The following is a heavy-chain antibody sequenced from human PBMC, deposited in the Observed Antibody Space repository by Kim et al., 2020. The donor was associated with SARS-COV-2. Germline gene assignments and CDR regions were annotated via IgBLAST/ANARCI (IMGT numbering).Heavy chain of an antibody. Sequence: GGSLRRSCTASGFTFGDYAMSWVRQAPGKGLEWVGFIRSKAYGGTTEYAASVKGRFTISIDDSKSIAYLQMNSLKTEDTAVYYCTLGDTAMVSFDYWGQGTLVTVSS. J-gene: IGHJ4*02. CDR1: GFTFGDYA. V-gene: IGHV3-49*04. CDR3: TLGDTAMVSFDY. CDR2: IRSKAYGGTT. D-gene: IGHD5-18*01.